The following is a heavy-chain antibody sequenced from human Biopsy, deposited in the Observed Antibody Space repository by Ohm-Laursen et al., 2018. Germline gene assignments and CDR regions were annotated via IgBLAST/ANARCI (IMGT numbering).Heavy chain of an antibody. J-gene: IGHJ3*02. Sequence: GSLRLSCTASGFTFSSYAMNWVRQAPGKGLEWVSAITVSADTTYYADSVRSRFTISRDNSKNTLHLQMNSLRAEDTAVYYCAKWAGHDYGRNPANDPFDMWGQGTVVTVSS. CDR2: ITVSADTT. CDR3: AKWAGHDYGRNPANDPFDM. D-gene: IGHD4-23*01. CDR1: GFTFSSYA. V-gene: IGHV3-23*01.